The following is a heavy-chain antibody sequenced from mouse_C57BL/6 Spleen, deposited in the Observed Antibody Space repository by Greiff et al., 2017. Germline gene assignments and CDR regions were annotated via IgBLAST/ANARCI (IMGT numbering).Heavy chain of an antibody. CDR2: IDPSDSYT. V-gene: IGHV1-50*01. D-gene: IGHD2-4*01. J-gene: IGHJ2*01. CDR3: ARCIYDYDGGFDY. CDR1: GYTFTSYW. Sequence: QVQLKQPGAELVKPGASVKLSCKASGYTFTSYWMQWVKQRPGQGLEWIGEIDPSDSYTNYNQKFKGKATLTVDTSSSTAYMQLSSLTSEDSAVYDCARCIYDYDGGFDYWGQGTTLTVSS.